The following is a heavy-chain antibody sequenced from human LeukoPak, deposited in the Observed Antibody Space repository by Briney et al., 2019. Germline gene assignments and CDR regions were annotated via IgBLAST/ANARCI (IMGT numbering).Heavy chain of an antibody. J-gene: IGHJ4*02. CDR3: TTDLYSYGSGSYGF. D-gene: IGHD3-10*01. CDR2: TYSGGST. V-gene: IGHV3-23*03. Sequence: PGGSLRLSCAASGLTFSSYAMSWVRQAPGKGLEWVSVTYSGGSTYYADSVKGRFTISRDDSKNTLYLQMNGLKSEDTAVYYCTTDLYSYGSGSYGFWGQGALVTVSS. CDR1: GLTFSSYA.